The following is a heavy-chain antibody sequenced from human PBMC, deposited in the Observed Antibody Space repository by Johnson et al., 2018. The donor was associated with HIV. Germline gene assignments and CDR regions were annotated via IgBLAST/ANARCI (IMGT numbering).Heavy chain of an antibody. CDR1: GFTVSSNY. Sequence: VQLVESGGGLIQPGGSLRLSCAASGFTVSSNYMSWVRQAPGKGLEWVSVIYSGGSTYYADYVKGRLTISRDNSQNTLYLQMNSLRAEDTAVYYCARAGFMGAFDIWGQGTMVTVSS. CDR2: IYSGGST. J-gene: IGHJ3*02. CDR3: ARAGFMGAFDI. V-gene: IGHV3-53*01. D-gene: IGHD3-16*01.